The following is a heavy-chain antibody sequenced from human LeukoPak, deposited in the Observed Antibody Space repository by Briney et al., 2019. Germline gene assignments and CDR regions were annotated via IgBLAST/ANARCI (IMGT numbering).Heavy chain of an antibody. CDR3: ARGRVLRYFDWFDSDAFDI. D-gene: IGHD3-9*01. CDR2: INPNSGGT. CDR1: GYTFTGYY. J-gene: IGHJ3*02. V-gene: IGHV1-2*02. Sequence: ASVKVSCKASGYTFTGYYMHWVRQAPRQGLEWMGWINPNSGGTNYAQKFQGRVTMTRDTSISTAYMELSRLRSDDTAVYYCARGRVLRYFDWFDSDAFDIWGQGTMVTVSS.